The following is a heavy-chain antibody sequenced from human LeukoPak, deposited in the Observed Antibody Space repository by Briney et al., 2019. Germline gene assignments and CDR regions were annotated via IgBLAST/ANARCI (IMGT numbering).Heavy chain of an antibody. CDR2: ISWNSGSI. CDR1: GFTFDDYA. V-gene: IGHV3-9*01. CDR3: AKDITYVSSGYYRN. J-gene: IGHJ4*02. Sequence: GGSLRLSCAASGFTFDDYAMHWVRQAPGKGLEWVSGISWNSGSIGYADSVKGRFTISRDNAKNSLYLQMNSLRAEDTALYYCAKDITYVSSGYYRNWGQGTLVTVSS. D-gene: IGHD3-22*01.